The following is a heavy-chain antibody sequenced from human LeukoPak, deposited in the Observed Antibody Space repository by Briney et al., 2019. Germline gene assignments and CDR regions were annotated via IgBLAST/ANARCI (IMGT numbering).Heavy chain of an antibody. D-gene: IGHD2-8*01. CDR1: GGTFSSYA. V-gene: IGHV1-69*04. Sequence: ASVKVSCRASGGTFSSYAISWVRQAPGQGLEWMGRIIPILGIANYAQKFQGRVTITADKSTSTAYMELSSLRSEDTAVYYCARDLPALMVYAIEWWFDPWGQGTLVTVSS. J-gene: IGHJ5*02. CDR2: IIPILGIA. CDR3: ARDLPALMVYAIEWWFDP.